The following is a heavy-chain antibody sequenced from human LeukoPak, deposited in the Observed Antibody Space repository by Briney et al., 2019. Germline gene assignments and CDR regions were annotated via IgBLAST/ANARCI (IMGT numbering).Heavy chain of an antibody. CDR1: GGTFSSYA. CDR2: IIPILGIA. V-gene: IGHV1-69*04. D-gene: IGHD6-19*01. J-gene: IGHJ6*02. CDR3: ARALSSRWHYYYGMDV. Sequence: GASVKVSCKASGGTFSSYAISWVRQAPGQGLEWMGRIIPILGIANYAQKFQGRVTITADKSTSTAYMELSSLRSEDTAVYYCARALSSRWHYYYGMDVWGQGTPVTVSS.